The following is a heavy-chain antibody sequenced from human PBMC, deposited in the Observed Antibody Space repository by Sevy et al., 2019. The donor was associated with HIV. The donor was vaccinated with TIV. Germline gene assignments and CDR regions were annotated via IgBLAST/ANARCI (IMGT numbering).Heavy chain of an antibody. CDR3: AFERLYSNVAEYFQS. D-gene: IGHD1-1*01. CDR1: GFSVSSNY. CDR2: IYSDGRT. Sequence: GGSLRLSCVVSGFSVSSNYMSWVRQAPGKGLEWVSNIYSDGRTYYADSVRGRFTISRDTSKNTVYLEMKSLRAEDTALYYCAFERLYSNVAEYFQSWGQGTLVTVSS. V-gene: IGHV3-53*05. J-gene: IGHJ1*01.